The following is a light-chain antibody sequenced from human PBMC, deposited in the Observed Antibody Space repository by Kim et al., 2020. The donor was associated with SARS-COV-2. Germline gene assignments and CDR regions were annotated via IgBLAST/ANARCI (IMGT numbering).Light chain of an antibody. J-gene: IGKJ4*01. Sequence: VAPEERATLSCRANQSVRSNLAWYQHKPGQSPRLLIYAASTRATGLPARFSGSGSGTEFALTISSLQSEDSAVYYCQQYHKWPLTFGGGTKVDIK. V-gene: IGKV3-15*01. CDR2: AAS. CDR1: QSVRSN. CDR3: QQYHKWPLT.